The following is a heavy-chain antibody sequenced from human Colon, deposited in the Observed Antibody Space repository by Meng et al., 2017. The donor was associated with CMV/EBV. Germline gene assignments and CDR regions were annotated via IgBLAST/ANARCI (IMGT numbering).Heavy chain of an antibody. J-gene: IGHJ6*02. CDR2: IRSNTYGGTT. V-gene: IGHV3-49*04. CDR3: CRGEAYGMDV. CDR1: GFTFGDYA. Sequence: GGSLRLSCSASGFTFGDYALTWVHQAPGKGLEWVGFIRSNTYGGTTKYAASVKGRFTISRDDSKSIAYLQMSSLKTEDTAVYYCCRGEAYGMDVWGQGTTVTVSS.